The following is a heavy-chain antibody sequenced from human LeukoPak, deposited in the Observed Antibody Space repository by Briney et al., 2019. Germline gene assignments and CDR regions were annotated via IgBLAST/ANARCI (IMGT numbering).Heavy chain of an antibody. D-gene: IGHD1-1*01. CDR1: GFTFSNYA. J-gene: IGHJ3*02. Sequence: GGSLRLSCAASGFTFSNYAMHWVRQAPGKGLEWVAFIRYDGSNKYYADSVKGRFTISRDNSKNTLYLQMNSLRAEDAAVYYCARDRGGQLGDAFDIWGQGTMVTVSS. V-gene: IGHV3-30*02. CDR2: IRYDGSNK. CDR3: ARDRGGQLGDAFDI.